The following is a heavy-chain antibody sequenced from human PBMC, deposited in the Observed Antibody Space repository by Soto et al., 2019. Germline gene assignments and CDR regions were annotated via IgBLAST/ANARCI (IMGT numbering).Heavy chain of an antibody. V-gene: IGHV4-34*01. Sequence: QVQLQQWGAGLLKPSETLSLTCAVYGGSFSGYYWSWIRQPPGKGLEWIGEINHSGSPNYKPSLKSRVTISVDTSKHQSSLKLSSVTAADTAVYYCASASNKRGYSYGPDYWGQGTLVTVSS. J-gene: IGHJ4*02. CDR3: ASASNKRGYSYGPDY. D-gene: IGHD5-18*01. CDR1: GGSFSGYY. CDR2: INHSGSP.